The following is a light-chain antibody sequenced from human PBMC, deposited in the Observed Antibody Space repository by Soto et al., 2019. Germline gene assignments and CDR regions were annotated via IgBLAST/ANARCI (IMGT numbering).Light chain of an antibody. CDR1: QSISSY. J-gene: IGKJ5*01. Sequence: DIQMTQSPSSLSASVGDRVTITCRASQSISSYLNWYQQKPGKAPKLLIYAASSLQSGVPSRFSGSGSGTDFTLTISSLQPEDFATYYCQRIYSTPPITFGQGTRLEIK. CDR2: AAS. CDR3: QRIYSTPPIT. V-gene: IGKV1-39*01.